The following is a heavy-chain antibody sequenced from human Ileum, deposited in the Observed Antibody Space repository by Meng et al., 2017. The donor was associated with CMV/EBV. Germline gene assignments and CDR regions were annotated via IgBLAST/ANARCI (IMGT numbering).Heavy chain of an antibody. V-gene: IGHV1-2*02. CDR2: INPNSGGT. D-gene: IGHD2-2*02. CDR3: VREGYYCTTNNCYKSFDY. CDR1: GYTFTGYY. Sequence: ASVKVSCKASGYTFTGYYMHWVRQAPGQGLEWMGWINPNSGGTNYAQKFQGRVTMTRDTSISTAYMDLSRLGTDDTAVYYCVREGYYCTTNNCYKSFDYWGQGTLVTVSS. J-gene: IGHJ4*02.